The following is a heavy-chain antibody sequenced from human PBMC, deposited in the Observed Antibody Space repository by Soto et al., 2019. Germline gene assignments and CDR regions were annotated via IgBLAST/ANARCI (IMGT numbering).Heavy chain of an antibody. CDR3: AKYRNYYDSSGSHRIFDY. J-gene: IGHJ4*02. CDR1: GFTFSSHW. Sequence: GGSLRLSCGASGFTFSSHWMHWVRQVPGKGLVWVSRINSDGSSTNYADSVKGRFTISRDNAKSTLFLRMNSLRAEDTATYYCAKYRNYYDSSGSHRIFDYWGQGILVTVSS. V-gene: IGHV3-74*01. CDR2: INSDGSST. D-gene: IGHD3-22*01.